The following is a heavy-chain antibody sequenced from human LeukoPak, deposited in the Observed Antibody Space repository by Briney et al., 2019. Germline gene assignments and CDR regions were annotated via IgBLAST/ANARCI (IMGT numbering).Heavy chain of an antibody. J-gene: IGHJ5*01. CDR2: GHSDGTT. CDR3: AKGSRIAARPTIWFDS. Sequence: GGSLRLSCAASGFTFSSYAFNWGRQAPGKGLDWVSSGHSDGTTYYADSVKGRFTISRDNSKNTLSLQMNSLRAEDTAVYYCAKGSRIAARPTIWFDSWGQGTLVTVSS. CDR1: GFTFSSYA. D-gene: IGHD6-6*01. V-gene: IGHV3-23*01.